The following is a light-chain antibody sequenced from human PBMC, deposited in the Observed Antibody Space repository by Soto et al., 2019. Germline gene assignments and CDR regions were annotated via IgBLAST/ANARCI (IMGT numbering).Light chain of an antibody. Sequence: EIVLTQSPGTLSLSPGERATLSCRASQSVGSYLAWYQQQPGQAPRLLINDASHRAAGIPARFSGSGSGTDFTLSISSPETEDFAVYYCKQRSNWPPTFGQGTRLEI. V-gene: IGKV3-11*01. CDR3: KQRSNWPPT. J-gene: IGKJ5*01. CDR1: QSVGSY. CDR2: DAS.